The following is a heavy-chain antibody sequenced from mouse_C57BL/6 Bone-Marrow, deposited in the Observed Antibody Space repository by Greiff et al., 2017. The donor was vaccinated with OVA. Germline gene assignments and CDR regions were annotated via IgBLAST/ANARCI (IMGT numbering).Heavy chain of an antibody. V-gene: IGHV1-81*01. J-gene: IGHJ4*01. CDR2: IYPRSGNT. Sequence: VQLKESGAELARPGASVKLSCKASGYTFTSYGISWVKQRTGQGLEWIGEIYPRSGNTYYNEKFKGKATLTADKSSSTAYMELRSLTSEDSAVYFCARQDFYYAMDYWGQGTSVTVSS. CDR1: GYTFTSYG. CDR3: ARQDFYYAMDY.